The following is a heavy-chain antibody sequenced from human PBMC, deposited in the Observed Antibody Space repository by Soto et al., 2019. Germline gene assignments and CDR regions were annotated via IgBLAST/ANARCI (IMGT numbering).Heavy chain of an antibody. CDR2: IYHSGST. D-gene: IGHD3-22*01. V-gene: IGHV4-34*01. Sequence: SETLSLTCAVYGGSFSGYYWSWIRXPPGKGLEWIGEIYHSGSTNYNPSLKSRVTISVDKSKNQFSLKLSSVTAADTAVYYCARYYYDSSGYYIGFDYWGQGTLVTVSS. J-gene: IGHJ4*02. CDR3: ARYYYDSSGYYIGFDY. CDR1: GGSFSGYY.